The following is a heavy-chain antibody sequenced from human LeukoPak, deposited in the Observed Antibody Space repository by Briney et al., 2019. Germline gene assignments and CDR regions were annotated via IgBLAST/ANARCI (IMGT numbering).Heavy chain of an antibody. CDR3: ARAEPGPGAFDI. CDR2: IYHSGST. J-gene: IGHJ3*02. Sequence: SETLSLTCAVSGGSISSGGYSWSWIRQPPGKGLEWIGYIYHSGSTYYNPSLKSRVTISVDRSKNQFSLKLSSVTAADTAVYYCARAEPGPGAFDIWGRGTMVTVSS. D-gene: IGHD1-26*01. CDR1: GGSISSGGYS. V-gene: IGHV4-30-2*01.